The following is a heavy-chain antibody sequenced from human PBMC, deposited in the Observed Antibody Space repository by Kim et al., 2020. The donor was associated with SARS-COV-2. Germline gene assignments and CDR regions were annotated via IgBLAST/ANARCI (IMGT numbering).Heavy chain of an antibody. CDR3: ARPPLRFLEWGWFDP. D-gene: IGHD3-3*01. J-gene: IGHJ5*02. V-gene: IGHV4-59*08. Sequence: PSLKSRVTISVDPSKNQFSLKLSSVTAADTAVYYCARPPLRFLEWGWFDPWGQGTLVTVSS.